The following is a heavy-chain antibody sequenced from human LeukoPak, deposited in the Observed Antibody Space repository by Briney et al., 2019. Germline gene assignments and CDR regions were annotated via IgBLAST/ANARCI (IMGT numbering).Heavy chain of an antibody. CDR1: GFSLSTSGVG. V-gene: IGHV2-5*02. J-gene: IGHJ5*02. Sequence: ESGPALVKPTQTLTLTCTFSGFSLSTSGVGVGWIRQPPGKALQWLAFIYWDDEKYYSPSLKSRLSISRDTSRNQVVLTMTNMDPLDTGTYFCAHSYYFGSRSYYNVWFAPWGLGTLVSVSS. CDR3: AHSYYFGSRSYYNVWFAP. D-gene: IGHD3-10*01. CDR2: IYWDDEK.